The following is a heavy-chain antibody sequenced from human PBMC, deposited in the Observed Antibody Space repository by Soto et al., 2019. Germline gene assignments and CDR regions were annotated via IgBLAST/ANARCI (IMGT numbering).Heavy chain of an antibody. Sequence: ASVKVSCKASGYTFTSCYMHWVRQAPGQGLEWMGIINPSGGSTSYAQKFQGRVTMTRDTSTSTVYMELSSLRSEDTAVYYCARGDCSGGSCYWQGGGMDVWGQGTTVTVSS. CDR3: ARGDCSGGSCYWQGGGMDV. CDR2: INPSGGST. V-gene: IGHV1-46*01. D-gene: IGHD2-15*01. J-gene: IGHJ6*02. CDR1: GYTFTSCY.